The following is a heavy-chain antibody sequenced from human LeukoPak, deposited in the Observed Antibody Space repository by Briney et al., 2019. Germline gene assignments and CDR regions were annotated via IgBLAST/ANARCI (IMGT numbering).Heavy chain of an antibody. CDR2: IRYDGSNK. D-gene: IGHD4-11*01. CDR1: GFTFSGYG. J-gene: IGHJ4*02. Sequence: PGGSLRLSCAASGFTFSGYGMHWVRQAPGKGLEWVAFIRYDGSNKYYADSVKGRFTISRDNSKNTLYLQMNSLRAEDTAVYYCAKDRSNYEVIDYWGQGTLVTVSS. V-gene: IGHV3-30*02. CDR3: AKDRSNYEVIDY.